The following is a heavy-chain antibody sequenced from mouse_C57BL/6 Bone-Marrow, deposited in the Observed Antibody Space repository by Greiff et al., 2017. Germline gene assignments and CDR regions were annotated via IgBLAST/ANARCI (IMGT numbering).Heavy chain of an antibody. J-gene: IGHJ2*01. Sequence: KQSCKASGYTFTSYWMQWVKQRPGQGLEWIGEIDPSDSYTNYNQKFKGKATLTVDTSSSKAYMQLRSLTSEASAVYYCAREDYYGSSYDYFDYWGQGTTLTVSS. CDR1: GYTFTSYW. V-gene: IGHV1-50*01. CDR3: AREDYYGSSYDYFDY. CDR2: IDPSDSYT. D-gene: IGHD1-1*01.